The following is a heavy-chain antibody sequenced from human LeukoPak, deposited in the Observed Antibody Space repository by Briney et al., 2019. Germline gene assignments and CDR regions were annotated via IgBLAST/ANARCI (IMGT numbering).Heavy chain of an antibody. CDR1: GFTVSSNY. CDR3: ARGLGYCSSNSCYNYYYYYMDV. Sequence: GGSLRLSCAASGFTVSSNYMSWVRQAPGKGLEWVSVIYSGGSTYYADSVKGRFTISRDNSKNTLYLQMNSLRAEDTAVYYCARGLGYCSSNSCYNYYYYYMDVWGKGTTVTVSS. CDR2: IYSGGST. V-gene: IGHV3-53*01. D-gene: IGHD2-2*01. J-gene: IGHJ6*03.